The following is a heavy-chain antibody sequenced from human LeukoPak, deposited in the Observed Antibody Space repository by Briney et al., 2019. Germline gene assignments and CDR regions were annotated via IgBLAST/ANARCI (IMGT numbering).Heavy chain of an antibody. CDR3: PKVHSSGYYYPLSWFDP. J-gene: IGHJ5*02. CDR2: ISGSGGST. D-gene: IGHD3-22*01. V-gene: IGHV3-23*01. CDR1: GFTFSSYA. Sequence: GGSLRLSCAASGFTFSSYAMSWVRQAPGKGLEWVSAISGSGGSTYYADSVKGRFTISRDNSKNTLYLQMNSLRAEDTAVYYCPKVHSSGYYYPLSWFDPWGQGTLVTVSS.